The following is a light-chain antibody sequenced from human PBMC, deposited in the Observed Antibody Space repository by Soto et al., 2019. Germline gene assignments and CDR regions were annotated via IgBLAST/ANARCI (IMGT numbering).Light chain of an antibody. V-gene: IGKV3-15*01. CDR1: QSVGRS. CDR2: AAS. Sequence: EIVVTQSPGILSVSPGDRATLSCRASQSVGRSLAWYQQKPGQAHTLLIYAASTRATGLPARLSGSGSGTDFTLTISSLQSEDFAVYYCQEYSKWPLFTFGPGTRVDIK. CDR3: QEYSKWPLFT. J-gene: IGKJ3*01.